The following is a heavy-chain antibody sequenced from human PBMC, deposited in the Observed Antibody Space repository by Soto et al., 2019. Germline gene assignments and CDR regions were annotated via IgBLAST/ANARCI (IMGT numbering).Heavy chain of an antibody. CDR3: ARGPIPRGYYGMAV. V-gene: IGHV4-34*01. J-gene: IGHJ6*02. D-gene: IGHD2-2*02. CDR2: INHSGST. CDR1: GGSFSGYY. Sequence: PSETLSLTCAVYGGSFSGYYWSWIRQPPGKGLEWIGEINHSGSTNYNPSLKSRVTISVDTSKSQFSLKLSSVTAADTAVYSCARGPIPRGYYGMAVGAQGTTVTVSS.